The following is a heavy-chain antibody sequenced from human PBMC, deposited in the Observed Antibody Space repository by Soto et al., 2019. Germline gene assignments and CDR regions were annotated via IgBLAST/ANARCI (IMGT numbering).Heavy chain of an antibody. CDR2: VDPNSGDS. D-gene: IGHD2-8*01. Sequence: QVHLVQSGAEVKKPGASVKVSCRPFGYTFTAFYIHWVRQAPGQGLEWMGWVDPNSGDSREARNLQGRVTMTRDTSASTVYTELRWLRSDDTAVYYCARDNDGPLDYWGQGTLVTVSS. CDR1: GYTFTAFY. J-gene: IGHJ4*02. V-gene: IGHV1-2*02. CDR3: ARDNDGPLDY.